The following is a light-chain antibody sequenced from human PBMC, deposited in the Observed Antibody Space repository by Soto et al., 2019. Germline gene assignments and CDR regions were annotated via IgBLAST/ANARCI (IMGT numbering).Light chain of an antibody. CDR3: SSYTSSSPLV. J-gene: IGLJ1*01. CDR1: SCDVGGYNY. Sequence: QSALTQPASVSGSPGQSITISCTGTSCDVGGYNYVSWYQQHPGKAPKLMIYEVSNRPSGVSNRFSGSKSGNTASLTISGLQAEDEADYYCSSYTSSSPLVFGTGTKVTVL. CDR2: EVS. V-gene: IGLV2-14*01.